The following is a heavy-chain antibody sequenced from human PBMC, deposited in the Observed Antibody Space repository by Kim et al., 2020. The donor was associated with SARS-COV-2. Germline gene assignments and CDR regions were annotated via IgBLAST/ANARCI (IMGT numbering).Heavy chain of an antibody. V-gene: IGHV4-59*08. CDR2: ICYSGST. J-gene: IGHJ3*02. CDR1: GGSISSYY. Sequence: SETLSLTCAVSGGSISSYYWSWIRQPPGKGLEWIGYICYSGSTNYNPSLKSRVTISVDTSKNQFSLKLSSVTAADTAVYYCARLGLSFWRSTCCYGAFD. D-gene: IGHD2-2*01. CDR3: ARLGLSFWRSTCCYGAFD.